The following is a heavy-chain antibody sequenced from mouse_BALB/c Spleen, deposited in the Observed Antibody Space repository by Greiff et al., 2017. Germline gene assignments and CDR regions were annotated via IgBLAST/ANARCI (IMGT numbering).Heavy chain of an antibody. Sequence: EVKVEESGGGLVQPGGSLKLSCAASGFTFSSYAMSWVRQTPEKRLEWVASISSGGSTYYPDSVKGRFTISRDNARNILYLQMSSLRSEDTAMYYCAREDSYYAMDYWGQGTSVTVSS. J-gene: IGHJ4*01. CDR3: AREDSYYAMDY. CDR2: ISSGGST. CDR1: GFTFSSYA. V-gene: IGHV5-6-5*01.